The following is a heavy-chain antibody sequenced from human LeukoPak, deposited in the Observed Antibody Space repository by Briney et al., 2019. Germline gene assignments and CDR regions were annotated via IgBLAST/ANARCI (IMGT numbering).Heavy chain of an antibody. Sequence: GGSLRLSCAASGFTFSNYWITWVRQAPGKGLEWVANIKQDGSEKYYMDSVKGRFTISRDNAKNSLFLQMNSLRAEDTAVYYCARGDRVGVATGHFDYWGQGTLVTVSS. CDR1: GFTFSNYW. D-gene: IGHD2-15*01. CDR2: IKQDGSEK. J-gene: IGHJ4*02. CDR3: ARGDRVGVATGHFDY. V-gene: IGHV3-7*03.